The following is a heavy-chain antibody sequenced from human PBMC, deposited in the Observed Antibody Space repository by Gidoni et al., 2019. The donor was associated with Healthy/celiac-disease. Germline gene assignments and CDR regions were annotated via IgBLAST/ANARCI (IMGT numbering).Heavy chain of an antibody. Sequence: QVQLVQSGAEVKKPGASVKVSCTASGYTFTSYGISWVRQAPGQGLGWMGWISAYNGNTNYAQKLQGRVTMTTDTSTSTAYMELRSLRSDDTAVYYCARGAYYDSSGYYSRTLDYWGQGTLVTVSS. CDR1: GYTFTSYG. D-gene: IGHD3-22*01. J-gene: IGHJ4*02. V-gene: IGHV1-18*01. CDR3: ARGAYYDSSGYYSRTLDY. CDR2: ISAYNGNT.